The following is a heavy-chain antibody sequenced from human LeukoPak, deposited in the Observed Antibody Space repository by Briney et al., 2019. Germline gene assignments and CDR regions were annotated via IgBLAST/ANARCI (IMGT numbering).Heavy chain of an antibody. V-gene: IGHV4-4*02. Sequence: PSETLSLTCAVSGGSITSSIWWPGARQPQGKGLDWIGEIYHSGTTNYNPSLKSRVTISVDKSKNQFSLNLSSVTVADTALYYCAGGDYFDRWGQGTLVTVSS. D-gene: IGHD3-16*01. CDR1: GGSITSSIW. J-gene: IGHJ4*02. CDR2: IYHSGTT. CDR3: AGGDYFDR.